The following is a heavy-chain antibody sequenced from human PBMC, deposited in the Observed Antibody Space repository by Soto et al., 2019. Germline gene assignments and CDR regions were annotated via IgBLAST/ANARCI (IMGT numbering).Heavy chain of an antibody. J-gene: IGHJ4*02. V-gene: IGHV1-18*01. CDR2: ISAYNGNT. D-gene: IGHD5-12*01. Sequence: GASVKVSCKASGYTFTSYGISWVRQAPGQGLEWMGWISAYNGNTNYAQKIQGRVTMTTDTSTSTAYMELRSLRSDDTAVYYCARAREYSGYDWRYYFDYWGQGTLVTVSS. CDR3: ARAREYSGYDWRYYFDY. CDR1: GYTFTSYG.